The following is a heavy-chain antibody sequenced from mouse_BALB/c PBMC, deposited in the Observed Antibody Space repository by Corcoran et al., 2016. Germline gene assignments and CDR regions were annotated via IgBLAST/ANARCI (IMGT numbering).Heavy chain of an antibody. CDR3: ARDYGSRPLDY. CDR2: INPYNGAT. CDR1: GYSFTGYY. V-gene: IGHV1-26*01. J-gene: IGHJ2*01. D-gene: IGHD1-1*01. Sequence: EVQLQQSGPELVKPGASVKISCKASGYSFTGYYMHWVKQSHVKSLEWIGRINPYNGATSYNQNFKDKASLTVDKSSSTAYMELHSLTSEDSAVYYCARDYGSRPLDYWGQGTTLTVSS.